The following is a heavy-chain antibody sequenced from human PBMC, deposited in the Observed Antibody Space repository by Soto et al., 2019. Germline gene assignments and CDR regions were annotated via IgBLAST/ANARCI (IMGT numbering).Heavy chain of an antibody. Sequence: QVQLQESGPGLVRPSETLSHTCTVSGGSISSYYWSWIRQPPGKGLEWIGYIYYSGSANYNPSLKSRVTISVDTSKNQFSLKLSSATAADTAAYYCARNYGGNVDYWGQGTLVTVSS. V-gene: IGHV4-59*08. J-gene: IGHJ4*02. CDR1: GGSISSYY. CDR2: IYYSGSA. CDR3: ARNYGGNVDY. D-gene: IGHD4-17*01.